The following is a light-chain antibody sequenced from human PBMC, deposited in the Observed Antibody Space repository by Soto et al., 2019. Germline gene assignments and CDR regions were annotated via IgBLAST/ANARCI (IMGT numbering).Light chain of an antibody. J-gene: IGKJ1*01. V-gene: IGKV3-20*01. CDR1: QSVSNNY. CDR2: GAS. Sequence: FVMTQSPATLSLSPGERATLSCRASQSVSNNYLAWYQQKPGQAPRLLIYGASNRATGIPDRFSGSGSGTDFTLTISRLEPEDFAVYYCQQYGSSGTFGQGTKVDIK. CDR3: QQYGSSGT.